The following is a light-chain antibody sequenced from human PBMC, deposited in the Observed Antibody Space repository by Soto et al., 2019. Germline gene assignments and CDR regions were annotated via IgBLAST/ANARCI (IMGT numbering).Light chain of an antibody. CDR2: AAS. Sequence: DIQMTQSPSSLSASVGDRGTITCRASQSISSYLNWYQQKPGKAPKLLIYAASSLQSGVPDRFSGSGSGTDFTLTISSLQAEDVAVYYCQQYYSTPWTFGQGTKVDIK. V-gene: IGKV1-39*01. CDR3: QQYYSTPWT. CDR1: QSISSY. J-gene: IGKJ1*01.